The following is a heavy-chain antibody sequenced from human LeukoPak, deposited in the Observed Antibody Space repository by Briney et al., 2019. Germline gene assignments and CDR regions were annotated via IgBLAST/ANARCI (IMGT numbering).Heavy chain of an antibody. CDR2: LYSGGST. CDR1: GFNVGSNY. Sequence: PGGSLRLSCAASGFNVGSNYINWVRQAPGKGLEWVSALYSGGSTYYADSVKGRFTVSRDNSKNTLYLQMNRLRAEDAAVYYCAEDFLTGYYMRYWGQGTLVTVSS. CDR3: AEDFLTGYYMRY. D-gene: IGHD3-9*01. J-gene: IGHJ4*02. V-gene: IGHV3-53*01.